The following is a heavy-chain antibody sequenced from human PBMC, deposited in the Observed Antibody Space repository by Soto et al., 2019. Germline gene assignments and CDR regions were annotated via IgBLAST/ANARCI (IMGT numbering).Heavy chain of an antibody. CDR2: INPNSGGT. J-gene: IGHJ6*02. V-gene: IGHV1-2*04. D-gene: IGHD7-27*01. Sequence: ASVKVSCKASGYTFTGYYMHWVRQAPGQGLEWMGWINPNSGGTNYAQKFQGWVTMTRDTSISTAYMELSRLRSDDTAVYYCARDLRLTGGGMDVWGQGTTVTVSS. CDR3: ARDLRLTGGGMDV. CDR1: GYTFTGYY.